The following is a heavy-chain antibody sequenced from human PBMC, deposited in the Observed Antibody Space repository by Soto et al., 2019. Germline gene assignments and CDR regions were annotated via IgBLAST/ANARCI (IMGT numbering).Heavy chain of an antibody. Sequence: PSETLSLTCAVYGGSFSGYYWSWIRQPPGKGLEWIGEINHSGSTNYNPSLKSRVTISVDTSKNQFSLKLSSVTAADTAVYYCARARGVIITDRRYYFDYWGQGTLVTVSS. CDR1: GGSFSGYY. J-gene: IGHJ4*02. CDR2: INHSGST. D-gene: IGHD3-10*01. V-gene: IGHV4-34*01. CDR3: ARARGVIITDRRYYFDY.